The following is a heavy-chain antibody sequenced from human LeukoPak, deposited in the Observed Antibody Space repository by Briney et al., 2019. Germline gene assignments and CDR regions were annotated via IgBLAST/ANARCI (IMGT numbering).Heavy chain of an antibody. CDR1: GFTVSSNY. D-gene: IGHD5-18*01. V-gene: IGHV3-53*01. CDR3: ARDPGYSYGYTY. J-gene: IGHJ4*02. Sequence: GGSLRLSCAASGFTVSSNYMSWVRQAPGKGLEWVSVIYSGGSTYYADSVKGRFTISRDNSKNTLYLQMNSLRAEDTAVYYCARDPGYSYGYTYWGQGTLVTVSS. CDR2: IYSGGST.